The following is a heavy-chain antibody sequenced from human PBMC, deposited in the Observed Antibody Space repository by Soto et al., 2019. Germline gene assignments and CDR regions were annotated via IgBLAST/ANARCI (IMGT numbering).Heavy chain of an antibody. D-gene: IGHD6-13*01. J-gene: IGHJ4*02. V-gene: IGHV1-69*02. CDR3: ASSRAAVISTPDYFDY. CDR2: IIPIRGIA. Sequence: SVKVSGKASGGTFSRYTIILGRQARGQGLEWSGSIIPIRGIAKYAPKFQGRLTITADKSRSKASMELSSLRSEDTAVYYCASSRAAVISTPDYFDYWRQGTLVTVP. CDR1: GGTFSRYT.